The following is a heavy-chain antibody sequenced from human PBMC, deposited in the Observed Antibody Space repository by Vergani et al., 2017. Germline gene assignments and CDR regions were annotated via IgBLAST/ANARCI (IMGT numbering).Heavy chain of an antibody. V-gene: IGHV3-66*01. CDR1: SFSVSSHY. Sequence: VQLVESGGGLVQPGGSLRLSCAASSFSVSSHYMTWVRQAPGKGLEWVSTINIGGRTSYADSVKGRLNLHRDDSKNTLHIQMNSLRPEDTAVYYCARGMTTETTDLYGFDIWGQGTMVSVSS. CDR3: ARGMTTETTDLYGFDI. CDR2: INIGGRT. D-gene: IGHD4-17*01. J-gene: IGHJ3*02.